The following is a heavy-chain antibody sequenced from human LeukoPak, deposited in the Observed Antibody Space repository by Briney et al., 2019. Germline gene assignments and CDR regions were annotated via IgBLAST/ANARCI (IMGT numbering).Heavy chain of an antibody. CDR1: GFTFSSYA. J-gene: IGHJ4*02. CDR3: AKVNGLDVVVVPAPPFDY. D-gene: IGHD2-2*03. CDR2: ISGSGGST. Sequence: GGSLRLSCAASGFTFSSYAMSWVRQAPGKGLEWVSAISGSGGSTYYADSVKGRFTISRDNSKNTLYLQMNSLRAEDTAVYYCAKVNGLDVVVVPAPPFDYWGQGTLVTVSS. V-gene: IGHV3-23*01.